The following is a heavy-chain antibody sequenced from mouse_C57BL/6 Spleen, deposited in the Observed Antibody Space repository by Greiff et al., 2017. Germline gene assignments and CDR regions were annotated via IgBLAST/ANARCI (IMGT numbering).Heavy chain of an antibody. CDR1: GYTFTDYY. Sequence: SGPELVKPGASVKISCKASGYTFTDYYMNWVKQSHGKSLEWIGDINPNNGGTSYNQKFKGKATLTVDKSSSTAYMELRSLTSEDSAVYYCSYRYFDVWGTGTTVTVSS. CDR2: INPNNGGT. V-gene: IGHV1-26*01. CDR3: SYRYFDV. J-gene: IGHJ1*03.